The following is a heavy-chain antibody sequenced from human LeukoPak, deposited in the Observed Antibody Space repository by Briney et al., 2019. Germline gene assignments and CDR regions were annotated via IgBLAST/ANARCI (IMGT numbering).Heavy chain of an antibody. CDR1: GYTLTSYD. CDR2: MNPNSGNT. CDR3: ARVSYGDYGYYYYMDV. D-gene: IGHD4-17*01. V-gene: IGHV1-8*01. Sequence: ASVKVSCKASGYTLTSYDINWVRQATGQGLEWMGWMNPNSGNTGYAQKFQGRVTMTRNTSISTAYMELSSLRSEDTAVYYCARVSYGDYGYYYYMDVWGKGTTVTISS. J-gene: IGHJ6*03.